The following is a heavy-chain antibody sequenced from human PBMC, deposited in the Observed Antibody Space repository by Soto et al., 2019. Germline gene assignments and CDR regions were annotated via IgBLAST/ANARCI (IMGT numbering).Heavy chain of an antibody. V-gene: IGHV6-1*01. CDR3: AREIRVAGRRNYFDY. D-gene: IGHD6-19*01. CDR2: TYYRSKWYS. J-gene: IGHJ4*02. CDR1: GGRVSISSVA. Sequence: AILGGRVSISSVAGSWNRQSPSRGLEWLGRTYYRSKWYSDYAVSVKSRITINPDTSKNQFSLQLKSVTPEDTAVYYCAREIRVAGRRNYFDYWGQGTLVTVSS.